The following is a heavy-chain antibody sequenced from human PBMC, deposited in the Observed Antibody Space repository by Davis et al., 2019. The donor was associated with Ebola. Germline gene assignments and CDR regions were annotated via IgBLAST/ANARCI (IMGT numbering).Heavy chain of an antibody. CDR2: ISGSGGST. J-gene: IGHJ4*02. CDR3: AKESGSSYYDSSGYYYRSYHYFDY. Sequence: GESLKISCAASGFTFSSYAMSWVRQAPGKGLEWVSAISGSGGSTYYADSVKGRFTISRDNSKNTLYLQMNSLRAEDTAVYYCAKESGSSYYDSSGYYYRSYHYFDYWGQGTLVTVSS. V-gene: IGHV3-23*01. CDR1: GFTFSSYA. D-gene: IGHD3-22*01.